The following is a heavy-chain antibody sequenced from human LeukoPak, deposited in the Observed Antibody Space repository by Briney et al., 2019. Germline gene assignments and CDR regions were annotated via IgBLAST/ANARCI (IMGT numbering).Heavy chain of an antibody. D-gene: IGHD3-9*01. CDR1: GGSISSSSYY. J-gene: IGHJ6*03. V-gene: IGHV4-39*07. Sequence: PSETLSLTCTVSGGSISSSSYYWGWIRQPPGKGLEWIGSIYYSGSTYYNPSLKSRVTISVDTSKNQFSLKLSSVTAADTAVYYCARVLRYFDWSPGYMDVWGKGTTVTVSS. CDR2: IYYSGST. CDR3: ARVLRYFDWSPGYMDV.